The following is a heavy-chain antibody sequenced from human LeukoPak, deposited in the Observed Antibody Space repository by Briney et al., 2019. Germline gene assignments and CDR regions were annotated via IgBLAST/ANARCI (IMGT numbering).Heavy chain of an antibody. V-gene: IGHV3-48*03. CDR2: ISSSGSTI. CDR3: APLLRTGY. J-gene: IGHJ4*02. CDR1: GFTFSSYE. Sequence: PGGSLRLSCAASGFTFSSYEMNWVRQAPRQGLEWVSYISSSGSTIYYADSVKGRFTISRDNAKNSLYLQMNSLRAEDTAVYYCAPLLRTGYWGQGALVTVSS.